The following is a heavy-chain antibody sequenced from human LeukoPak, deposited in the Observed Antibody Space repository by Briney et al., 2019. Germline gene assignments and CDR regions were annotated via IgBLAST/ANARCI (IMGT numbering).Heavy chain of an antibody. CDR2: ISTSGST. Sequence: PSETLSLTCTVSGGSISSDYWSWIRQPAGKGLEWIGRISTSGSTNYNPSLKSRVTMSVDTSKNQVSLQLNSVTPEDTAVYYCARDGKVLPAGIVNSWFDPWGQGTLVIVSS. V-gene: IGHV4-4*07. J-gene: IGHJ5*02. CDR1: GGSISSDY. D-gene: IGHD2-2*02. CDR3: ARDGKVLPAGIVNSWFDP.